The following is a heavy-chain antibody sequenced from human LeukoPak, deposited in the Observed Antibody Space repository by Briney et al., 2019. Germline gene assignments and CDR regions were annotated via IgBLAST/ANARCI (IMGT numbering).Heavy chain of an antibody. Sequence: PGGSLRLSCAASGFTFSSYAMSWVRQAPGKGLEWVSAISGSGGSTYYADSVKGRFTISRGNSKNTLYLQMNSLRAEDTAVYYCAKEGAQTFYYYYYMDVWGKGTTVTVSS. CDR2: ISGSGGST. J-gene: IGHJ6*03. V-gene: IGHV3-23*01. CDR3: AKEGAQTFYYYYYMDV. CDR1: GFTFSSYA.